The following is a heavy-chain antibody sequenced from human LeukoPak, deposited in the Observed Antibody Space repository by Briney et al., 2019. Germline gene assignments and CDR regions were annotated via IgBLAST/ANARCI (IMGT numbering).Heavy chain of an antibody. J-gene: IGHJ4*02. D-gene: IGHD6-19*01. Sequence: GGSLRLSCAASGFTFSIYGMHWVRQAPGKGLEWVAVISYDGSNKYYADSVKGRFTISRDNSKNTLYLQMNSLRAEDTAVYYCAKGAKYSSGWYWTRIYFDYWGQGTLVTVSS. CDR2: ISYDGSNK. CDR3: AKGAKYSSGWYWTRIYFDY. CDR1: GFTFSIYG. V-gene: IGHV3-30*18.